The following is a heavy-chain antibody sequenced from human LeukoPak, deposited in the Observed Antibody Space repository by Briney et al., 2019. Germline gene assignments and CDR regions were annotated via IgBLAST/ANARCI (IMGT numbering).Heavy chain of an antibody. CDR2: INPSGGST. Sequence: GASEKVSCKASGYTFTSYYMNWVRQAPGQGLEWMGIINPSGGSTYYAQKFQGRVTMTRDMSTSTVYMELSSLRSEDTAVYYCARDMSMVRGVILKGRFDYWGQGTLVTVSS. CDR1: GYTFTSYY. CDR3: ARDMSMVRGVILKGRFDY. V-gene: IGHV1-46*01. D-gene: IGHD3-10*01. J-gene: IGHJ4*02.